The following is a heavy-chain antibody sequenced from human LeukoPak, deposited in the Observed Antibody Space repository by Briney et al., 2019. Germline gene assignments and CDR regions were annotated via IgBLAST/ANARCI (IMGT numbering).Heavy chain of an antibody. CDR3: ARVATYYDFWSGSDNPNWFDP. D-gene: IGHD3-3*01. J-gene: IGHJ5*02. V-gene: IGHV1-46*01. CDR2: INPSGGST. Sequence: ASVKVSCKASGYTFTSYYMHWVRQAPGQGLEWMGIINPSGGSTSYAQKFQGRVTMTRDTSTSTVYMELSSLRSEDTAVYYCARVATYYDFWSGSDNPNWFDPWGQGTLVTVSS. CDR1: GYTFTSYY.